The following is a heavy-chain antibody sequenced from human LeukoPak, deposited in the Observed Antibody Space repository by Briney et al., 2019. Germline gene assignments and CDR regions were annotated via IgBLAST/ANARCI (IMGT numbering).Heavy chain of an antibody. CDR1: GGSISSHY. D-gene: IGHD4-17*01. CDR2: ISYIGST. V-gene: IGHV4-59*11. J-gene: IGHJ3*02. Sequence: SETLSLTCTVSGGSISSHYWTWIRQPPGKGLGWIGYISYIGSTNYNPSLKSRVTISVDTSKNQFSLKLSSVTAADAAVYFCARDPTTVTKGLDIWGQGTMVTVSS. CDR3: ARDPTTVTKGLDI.